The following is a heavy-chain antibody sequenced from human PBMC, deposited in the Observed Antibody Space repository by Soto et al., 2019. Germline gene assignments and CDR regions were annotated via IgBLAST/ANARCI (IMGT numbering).Heavy chain of an antibody. J-gene: IGHJ6*02. Sequence: SVKVSCKASGGTFSSYAISWVLQAPGQGLEWMGGIIPIFGTANYAQKFQGRVTITADESTSTAYMELSSLRSEDTAVYYCARDRVGGSYWYYYYYYGMDVWGQGTTVTVSS. CDR1: GGTFSSYA. CDR2: IIPIFGTA. CDR3: ARDRVGGSYWYYYYYYGMDV. V-gene: IGHV1-69*13. D-gene: IGHD1-26*01.